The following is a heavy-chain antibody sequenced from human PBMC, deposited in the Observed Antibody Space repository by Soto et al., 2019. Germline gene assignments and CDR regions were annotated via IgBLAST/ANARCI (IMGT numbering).Heavy chain of an antibody. Sequence: QVQLVESGGGVGQPGRSLRLSCAASGFTFSTHAMHWVRQAPGKGLEWVAVISYEGSTKYYADSVKGRFTISRDNSKNTLYLQMNSLRAEDTAVYYCAKQFTGWSYYFDYWGQGTLVTVSS. D-gene: IGHD6-19*01. J-gene: IGHJ4*02. CDR3: AKQFTGWSYYFDY. CDR1: GFTFSTHA. CDR2: ISYEGSTK. V-gene: IGHV3-30-3*02.